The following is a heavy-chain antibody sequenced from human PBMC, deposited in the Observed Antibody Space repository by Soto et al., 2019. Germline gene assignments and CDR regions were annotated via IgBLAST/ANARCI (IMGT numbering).Heavy chain of an antibody. CDR3: TRGGGYSGYDPFDY. Sequence: EVQLVESGGDLVQPGGSLTLSCAASGFSFSIFWMHWVRQAPGKGLVWVSSITGGGSSADYADSVTGRFTFSRDNAKNTLYLQMNSLRAEDTAVYYCTRGGGYSGYDPFDYWGQGTLVTVSS. CDR2: ITGGGSSA. J-gene: IGHJ4*02. V-gene: IGHV3-74*01. CDR1: GFSFSIFW. D-gene: IGHD5-12*01.